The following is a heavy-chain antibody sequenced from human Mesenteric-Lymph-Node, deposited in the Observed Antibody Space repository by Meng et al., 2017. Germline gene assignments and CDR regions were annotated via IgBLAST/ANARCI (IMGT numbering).Heavy chain of an antibody. CDR1: GGTFSSYT. D-gene: IGHD3-10*01. CDR2: IIPILGIA. J-gene: IGHJ4*02. CDR3: ARDRITMVRGVISSLNY. Sequence: SVKVSCKASGGTFSSYTISWVRQAPGQGLEWMGRIIPILGIANYAQKFQGRVTMTRDTSISTAYMELSRLRSDDTAVYYCARDRITMVRGVISSLNYWGQGTLVTVSS. V-gene: IGHV1-69*04.